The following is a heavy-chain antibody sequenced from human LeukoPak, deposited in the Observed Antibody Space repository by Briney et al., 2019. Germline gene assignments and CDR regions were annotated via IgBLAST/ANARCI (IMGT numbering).Heavy chain of an antibody. CDR3: AKDQDRGVIWSYVDY. Sequence: GGSLRLSCAASGFTFNYYGMHWVRQAPGKGLEWVALIWYDGSKKYYADSVKGRFTISRDNSKNTLYLQMNNLRAEDTAVYYCAKDQDRGVIWSYVDYWGQGTLVTVSS. D-gene: IGHD3-10*01. CDR1: GFTFNYYG. J-gene: IGHJ4*02. V-gene: IGHV3-33*06. CDR2: IWYDGSKK.